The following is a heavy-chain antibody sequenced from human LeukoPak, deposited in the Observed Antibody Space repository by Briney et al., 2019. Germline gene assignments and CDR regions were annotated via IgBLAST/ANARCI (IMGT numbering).Heavy chain of an antibody. Sequence: GGSLRLSCAASGFIFSNYAMHWVRQAPGKGLEWVSVISTSGSGTYYADSVKGRFTISRDNSKNTLYLQSNNLRAEDTAIYYCAKGTYDYVWGSYRYEFDYWGQGTLVTVSS. CDR2: ISTSGSGT. CDR3: AKGTYDYVWGSYRYEFDY. V-gene: IGHV3-23*01. J-gene: IGHJ4*02. CDR1: GFIFSNYA. D-gene: IGHD3-16*02.